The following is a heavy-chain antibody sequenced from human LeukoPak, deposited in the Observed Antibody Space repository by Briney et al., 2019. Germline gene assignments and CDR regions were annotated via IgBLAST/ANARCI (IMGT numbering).Heavy chain of an antibody. V-gene: IGHV3-53*01. J-gene: IGHJ6*04. CDR1: GFTVSSNY. Sequence: GSLRLSCAASGFTVSSNYMSWVRQAPGKGLEWVSVIYSGGNTYYADSVKGRFTISRDNSKNTLYLQMNGLRAEDTAVYYCAREYCSSTSCPIMDVWGKGTTVTVSS. CDR2: IYSGGNT. D-gene: IGHD2-2*01. CDR3: AREYCSSTSCPIMDV.